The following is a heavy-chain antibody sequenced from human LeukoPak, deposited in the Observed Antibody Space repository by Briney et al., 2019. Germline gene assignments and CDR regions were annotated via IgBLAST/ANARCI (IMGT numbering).Heavy chain of an antibody. V-gene: IGHV1-8*01. D-gene: IGHD3-10*01. CDR1: GYTFTSYD. CDR3: AQNYYGSGSYLN. CDR2: MNPNSGNT. J-gene: IGHJ4*02. Sequence: ASVKLSCKASGYTFTSYDINWVRQATGQGLEWMGWMNPNSGNTGYAQKFQGRVTMTRNTSISTAYMELSSLRSEDTAVYYCAQNYYGSGSYLNWGQGTLVTVSS.